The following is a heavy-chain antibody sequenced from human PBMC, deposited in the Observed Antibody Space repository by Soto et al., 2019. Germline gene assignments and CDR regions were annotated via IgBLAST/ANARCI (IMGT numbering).Heavy chain of an antibody. CDR2: ISGSGDIT. J-gene: IGHJ3*01. CDR3: AKSSYNSGLGLAALGF. D-gene: IGHD6-19*01. V-gene: IGHV3-23*01. CDR1: GFTFSSYP. Sequence: LRLSCAASGFTFSSYPMSWVRQPPGKGLEGVAVISGSGDITNYADSVKGRFTNSRDNSKNTLYLQMNSLRAEDTAIYYCAKSSYNSGLGLAALGFWGRGTMVTVSS.